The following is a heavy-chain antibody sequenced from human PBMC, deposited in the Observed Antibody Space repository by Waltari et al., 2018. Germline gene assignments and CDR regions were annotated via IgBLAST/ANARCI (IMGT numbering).Heavy chain of an antibody. V-gene: IGHV1-8*02. CDR1: GYTFTSYD. Sequence: QVQLVQSGAEVKKPGASVKVSCKASGYTFTSYDINWVRQATGQGLEWMGWMNPNSGNTGYAQKFQGRVTMTRNTSISTAYMELSSLRSEDTAVYYCAREITIFGVVMQFRNMDVWGKGTTVTISS. D-gene: IGHD3-3*01. CDR2: MNPNSGNT. CDR3: AREITIFGVVMQFRNMDV. J-gene: IGHJ6*03.